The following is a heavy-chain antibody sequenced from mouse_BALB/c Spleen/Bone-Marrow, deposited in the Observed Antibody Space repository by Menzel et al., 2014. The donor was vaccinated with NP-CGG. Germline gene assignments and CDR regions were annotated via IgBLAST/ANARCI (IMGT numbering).Heavy chain of an antibody. D-gene: IGHD4-1*01. Sequence: SWAELAKTWALGKMSRKASGHTFTNYWIPWGKKKPGQGLEWIGYIDPRTANTEYSQKFKDKATLTADKSSSTAYMQLSSLTSEDSAVYYCARYWDAYWGQGTLVTVSA. J-gene: IGHJ3*01. CDR1: GHTFTNYW. CDR3: ARYWDAY. V-gene: IGHV1-7*01. CDR2: IDPRTANT.